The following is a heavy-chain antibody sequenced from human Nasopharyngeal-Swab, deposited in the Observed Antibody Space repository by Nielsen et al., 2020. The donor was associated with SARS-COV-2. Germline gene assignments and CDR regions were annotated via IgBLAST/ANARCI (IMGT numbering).Heavy chain of an antibody. CDR2: IYYSGST. J-gene: IGHJ4*02. Sequence: WIRQSTGKGLEWIGYIYYSGSTNYNPSLKSRVTISVDTSKNQFSLKLSSVTAADTDVYYCARGGRGIFGVVTNFDYWGQGTLVTVSS. D-gene: IGHD3-3*01. CDR3: ARGGRGIFGVVTNFDY. V-gene: IGHV4-59*01.